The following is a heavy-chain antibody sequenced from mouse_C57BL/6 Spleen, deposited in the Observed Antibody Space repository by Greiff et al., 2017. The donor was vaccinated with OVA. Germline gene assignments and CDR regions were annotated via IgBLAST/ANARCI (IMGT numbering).Heavy chain of an antibody. J-gene: IGHJ4*01. CDR3: ARYEDAMDY. Sequence: QVQLQQSGAELVKPGASVKISCKASGYTFTDYYINWVKQRPGQGLEWIGKIGPGSGSTYYHEKFKGKATLTADKSSSTAYLPRSCLTSEESALYYSARYEDAMDYWGHGTSVTVSS. V-gene: IGHV1-77*01. D-gene: IGHD1-1*01. CDR1: GYTFTDYY. CDR2: IGPGSGST.